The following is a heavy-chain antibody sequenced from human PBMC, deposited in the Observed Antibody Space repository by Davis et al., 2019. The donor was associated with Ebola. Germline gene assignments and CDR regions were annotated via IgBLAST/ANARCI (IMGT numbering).Heavy chain of an antibody. V-gene: IGHV4-39*01. Sequence: SETLSLTCTVSGGSISSSSYYWGRLRQPPGKGLEWFGSIYYSWSTYYNPSLKSRITISVDTSKNQFSLKLSSVTAGDTAVYYCAGRSAEGDYWGQGTLVTVSS. CDR2: IYYSWST. J-gene: IGHJ4*02. CDR3: AGRSAEGDY. CDR1: GGSISSSSYY.